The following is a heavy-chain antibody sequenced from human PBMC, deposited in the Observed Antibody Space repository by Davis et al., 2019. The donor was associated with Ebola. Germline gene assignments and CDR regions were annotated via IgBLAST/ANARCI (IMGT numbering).Heavy chain of an antibody. Sequence: PSETLSLTCTVSGGSISSGSYYWSWIRQPAGKGLEWIGHIYTSGSTNYNPSLKSRVTISVDTSKNQFSLKLSSVTAADTAVYYCARAKFYGGKRYFDLWGRGTLVTVSS. CDR3: ARAKFYGGKRYFDL. CDR2: IYTSGST. D-gene: IGHD4-23*01. CDR1: GGSISSGSYY. V-gene: IGHV4-61*09. J-gene: IGHJ2*01.